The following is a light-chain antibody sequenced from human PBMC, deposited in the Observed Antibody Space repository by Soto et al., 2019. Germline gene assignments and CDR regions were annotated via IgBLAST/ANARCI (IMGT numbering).Light chain of an antibody. CDR3: SSYAGSNIWV. Sequence: QSALTQPPSASGSPGQSVTISCTGTNNEVGRYNYVSWYQQHPGKAPKVIISDVSERPSGVPDRFSGSKSGNTASLTVSGLQAEDEADYYCSSYAGSNIWVFGGGTKLTVL. J-gene: IGLJ3*02. CDR1: NNEVGRYNY. V-gene: IGLV2-8*01. CDR2: DVS.